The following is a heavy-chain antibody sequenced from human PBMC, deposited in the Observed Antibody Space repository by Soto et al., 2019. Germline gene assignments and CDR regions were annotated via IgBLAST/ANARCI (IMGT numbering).Heavy chain of an antibody. CDR3: AKDRPVIGTFDP. J-gene: IGHJ5*02. CDR1: GFTFSSYA. Sequence: SGGSLRLSCAASGFTFSSYAMGWVRQAPGTGLEWVSAISGSGGSTYYADSVKGRFTISRDNSKNTLYLQMNSLRAEDTAVYYCAKDRPVIGTFDPWGQGTLVTVSS. V-gene: IGHV3-23*01. CDR2: ISGSGGST. D-gene: IGHD2-21*01.